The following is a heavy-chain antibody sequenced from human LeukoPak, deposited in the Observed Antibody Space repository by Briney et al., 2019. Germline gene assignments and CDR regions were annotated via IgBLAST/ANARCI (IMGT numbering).Heavy chain of an antibody. V-gene: IGHV4-34*01. CDR3: ARRGWFDP. CDR2: INHSGST. CDR1: GGSFSGYY. J-gene: IGHJ5*02. Sequence: PSETLSLTCAVYGGSFSGYYWSWIRQSPGKGLEWIGEINHSGSTNYNPSLKSRVTISVDTSKNQFSLKLSSVTAADTAVYYCARRGWFDPWGQGTLVTVSS.